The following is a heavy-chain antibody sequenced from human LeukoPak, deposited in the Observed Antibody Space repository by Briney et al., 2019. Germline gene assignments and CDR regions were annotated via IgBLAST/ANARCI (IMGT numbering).Heavy chain of an antibody. Sequence: PSETLSLTCTVSGGSISSSSYYWGWIRQPPGTGLEWIGSIYYSGSTYYNPSLKSRVTISVDTSKNQFSLKLSSVTAADTAVYYCASNPTIWFGGVFDYWGQGTLVTVSS. CDR2: IYYSGST. V-gene: IGHV4-39*01. CDR3: ASNPTIWFGGVFDY. J-gene: IGHJ4*02. D-gene: IGHD3-10*01. CDR1: GGSISSSSYY.